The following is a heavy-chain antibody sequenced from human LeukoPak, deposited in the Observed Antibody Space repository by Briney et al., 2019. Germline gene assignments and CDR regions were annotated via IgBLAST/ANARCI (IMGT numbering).Heavy chain of an antibody. Sequence: SETLSLTCTVSGGSISSSSYYWGWIRQPPGKGLEWIGSIYYSRSTYYNPSLKSRVTISVDTSKNQFSLKLSSVTAADTAVYYCARLMTTVTTLVVGLDYWGQGTLVTVSS. D-gene: IGHD4-17*01. V-gene: IGHV4-39*01. CDR2: IYYSRST. CDR1: GGSISSSSYY. J-gene: IGHJ4*02. CDR3: ARLMTTVTTLVVGLDY.